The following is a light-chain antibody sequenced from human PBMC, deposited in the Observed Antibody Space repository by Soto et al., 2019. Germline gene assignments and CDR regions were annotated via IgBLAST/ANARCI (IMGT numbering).Light chain of an antibody. J-gene: IGLJ1*01. Sequence: QSVLTQPPSASGTPGQRVTISCSGSSSNIGSNYVYWYQQLPGTAPKLLIYSNNQRPSGVPDRFSGSKSGTSASLAISGLQSEDEADYYCAVWDDSLNGLVFGTGTKVTVL. CDR2: SNN. CDR1: SSNIGSNY. V-gene: IGLV1-44*01. CDR3: AVWDDSLNGLV.